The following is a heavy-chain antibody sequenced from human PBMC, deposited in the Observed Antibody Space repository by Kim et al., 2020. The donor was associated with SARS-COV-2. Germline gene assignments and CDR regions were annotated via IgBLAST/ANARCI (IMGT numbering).Heavy chain of an antibody. J-gene: IGHJ5*02. V-gene: IGHV3-11*04. CDR2: ISSSGSTI. CDR1: GFTFSDYY. D-gene: IGHD3-22*01. Sequence: GGSLRLSCAASGFTFSDYYMSWIRQAPGKGLEWVSYISSSGSTIYYADSVKGRFTISRDNAKNSLYLQMNSLRAEDTAVYYCARDFYYDSPYWFDPWGQGTLVTVSS. CDR3: ARDFYYDSPYWFDP.